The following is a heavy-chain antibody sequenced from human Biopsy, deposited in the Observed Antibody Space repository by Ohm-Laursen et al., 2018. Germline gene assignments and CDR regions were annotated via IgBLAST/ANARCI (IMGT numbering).Heavy chain of an antibody. Sequence: SETLSLTCTVSGDSISSYYWGWIRQPPRKGPEWIGYVHYTGITDYNRSLQSRVTISVDTSKNHFSLRLRSVTPADTAIYYCARDRGYYSDRTVPGYFDLWGRGTLVTVSS. CDR1: GDSISSYY. V-gene: IGHV4-59*01. J-gene: IGHJ2*01. CDR3: ARDRGYYSDRTVPGYFDL. D-gene: IGHD3-22*01. CDR2: VHYTGIT.